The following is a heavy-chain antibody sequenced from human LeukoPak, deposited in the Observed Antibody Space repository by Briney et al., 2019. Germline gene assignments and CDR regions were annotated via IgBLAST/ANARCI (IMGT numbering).Heavy chain of an antibody. Sequence: PSETLSHTCTVPGGSITCYYWSSIRQPPGKGLEWIGYIYYSGSTNYNPSLKSRVTISVDTSKNQFSLTLSSVTAADTAVYYCTREVIRFGAYACDIGAQGTMVTVSS. D-gene: IGHD3-10*01. J-gene: IGHJ3*02. CDR1: GGSITCYY. CDR3: TREVIRFGAYACDI. CDR2: IYYSGST. V-gene: IGHV4-59*01.